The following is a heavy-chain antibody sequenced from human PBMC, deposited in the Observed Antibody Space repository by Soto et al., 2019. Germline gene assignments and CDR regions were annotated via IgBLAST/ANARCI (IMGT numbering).Heavy chain of an antibody. CDR3: ASSEYSSSSSALGIDYYYMDV. D-gene: IGHD6-6*01. V-gene: IGHV4-39*01. J-gene: IGHJ6*03. CDR2: INYSGST. CDR1: GGSISSSSYY. Sequence: SETLSLTCTVSGGSISSSSYYWGWIRQPPGKGLEWIGSINYSGSTYYNPSLKSRVTISVDTSKNQFSLKLSSVTAADTAVYYCASSEYSSSSSALGIDYYYMDVWGKGTTVTVSS.